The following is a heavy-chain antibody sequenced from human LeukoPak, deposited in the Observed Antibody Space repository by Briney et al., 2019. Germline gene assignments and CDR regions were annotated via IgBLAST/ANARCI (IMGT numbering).Heavy chain of an antibody. J-gene: IGHJ5*02. CDR2: IYTSGST. CDR1: GGSISSYY. Sequence: PSETLSPTCTVSGGSISSYYWSWIRQPAGKGLEWIGRIYTSGSTNYNPSLKSRVTMSVDTSKNQFSLKLTSVTAADTAVYYCARLVVITTFDWFDPWGQGTLVTVSS. V-gene: IGHV4-4*07. CDR3: ARLVVITTFDWFDP. D-gene: IGHD3-22*01.